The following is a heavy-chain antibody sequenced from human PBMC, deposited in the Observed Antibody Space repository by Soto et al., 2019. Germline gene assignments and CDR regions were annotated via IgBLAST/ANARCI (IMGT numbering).Heavy chain of an antibody. D-gene: IGHD2-21*01. V-gene: IGHV3-30*03. J-gene: IGHJ6*02. Sequence: QVQLVESGGGVVQPGRSLRLSCEVSGFAFNTSGMYWVRQSPGRGLEWVAVISYDGNTQYYAESLKGRFTISRDNSRNTLIPNMKRLRSEDTAVYSCATKVRVKNYYYPGMDTWGQGTMVTVSS. CDR2: ISYDGNTQ. CDR3: ATKVRVKNYYYPGMDT. CDR1: GFAFNTSG.